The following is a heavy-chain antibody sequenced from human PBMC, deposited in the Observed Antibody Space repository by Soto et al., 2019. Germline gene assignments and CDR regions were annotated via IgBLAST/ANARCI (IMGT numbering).Heavy chain of an antibody. CDR3: AREQGAGSYYNVLGY. V-gene: IGHV4-31*03. D-gene: IGHD3-10*01. J-gene: IGHJ4*02. CDR1: GGSISSGGYY. CDR2: IYYSGST. Sequence: SENLSLTSTVSGGSISSGGYYWSWIRQHPGKGLEWIGYIYYSGSTYYNPSLKSRVTISVDTSKNQFSPKLSSVTAADTAVYYCAREQGAGSYYNVLGYWGQGTLVTVSS.